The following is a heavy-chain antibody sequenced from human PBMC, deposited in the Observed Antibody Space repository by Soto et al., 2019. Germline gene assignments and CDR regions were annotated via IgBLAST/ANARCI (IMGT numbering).Heavy chain of an antibody. V-gene: IGHV4-34*01. CDR2: INHSGST. Sequence: QVQLQQWGAGLLKPSETLSLTCAVYGGSFSGYYWSWIRQPPGKGLEWIGEINHSGSTNYNPSLKSRFTISVDTSKNQFSLKLSSVTAADTAVYYCARGRSLGGSGSPRPFPFDYWGQGTLVTVSS. J-gene: IGHJ4*02. CDR1: GGSFSGYY. CDR3: ARGRSLGGSGSPRPFPFDY. D-gene: IGHD1-26*01.